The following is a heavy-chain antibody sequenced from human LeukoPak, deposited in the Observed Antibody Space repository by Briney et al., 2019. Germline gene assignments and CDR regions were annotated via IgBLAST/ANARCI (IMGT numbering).Heavy chain of an antibody. CDR1: GGSISYYY. V-gene: IGHV4-59*01. CDR3: ARRRNYYDSSGYYHNWFDP. CDR2: IYYSGST. J-gene: IGHJ5*02. D-gene: IGHD3-22*01. Sequence: PSETLSLTCTVSGGSISYYYWSWIRQPPGKGLEWIGYIYYSGSTNYNPSLKSRVTISVDTSKNQFSLKLSSVTAADTAVYYCARRRNYYDSSGYYHNWFDPWGQGTQVTVSS.